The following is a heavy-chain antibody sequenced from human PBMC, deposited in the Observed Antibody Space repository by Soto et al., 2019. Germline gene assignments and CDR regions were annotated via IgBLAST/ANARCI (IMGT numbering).Heavy chain of an antibody. V-gene: IGHV4-59*12. CDR2: VLYSGST. Sequence: TLSLTCTVSGASIDTYYWTWVRQAPGKGLEWIGYVLYSGSTVYNPSLQGRVTISEDTSKTQFSLQMNGVGAADTAVYYCARGGNGGTTVTTSRVGHFDYWGQGTLVTVSS. D-gene: IGHD4-17*01. CDR1: GASIDTYY. CDR3: ARGGNGGTTVTTSRVGHFDY. J-gene: IGHJ4*02.